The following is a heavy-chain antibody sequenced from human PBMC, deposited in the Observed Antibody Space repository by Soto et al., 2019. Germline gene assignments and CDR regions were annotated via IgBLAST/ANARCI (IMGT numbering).Heavy chain of an antibody. Sequence: QVQLVQSGAEVKKPGASVKVSCMASGYTFTTYAIHWVRQAPGQRLEWMGRINAGNGDTEYSQKFQGRVTVTRDTSVRTGYMELSSVTSEDTALYYCERDGYYGSGVYNWFDPWGQGTLVTVSS. D-gene: IGHD3-10*01. CDR3: ERDGYYGSGVYNWFDP. J-gene: IGHJ5*02. V-gene: IGHV1-3*01. CDR1: GYTFTTYA. CDR2: INAGNGDT.